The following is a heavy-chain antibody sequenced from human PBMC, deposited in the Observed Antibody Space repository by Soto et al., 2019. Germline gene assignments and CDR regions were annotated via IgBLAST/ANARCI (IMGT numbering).Heavy chain of an antibody. D-gene: IGHD3-10*01. V-gene: IGHV3-33*01. CDR1: GFTFSSHG. Sequence: GSLRLSCAASGFTFSSHGMHWVRQAPGKGLEWVAVIWYDGSEKYYADSVKGRFTISRDNSKNTLFLQMSSLRAEDTAVYYCARWGDRKRLDVWGQGTTVTVSS. CDR3: ARWGDRKRLDV. CDR2: IWYDGSEK. J-gene: IGHJ6*02.